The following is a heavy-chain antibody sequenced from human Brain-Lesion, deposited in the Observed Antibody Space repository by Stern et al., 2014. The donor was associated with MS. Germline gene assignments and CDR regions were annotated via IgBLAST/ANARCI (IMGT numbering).Heavy chain of an antibody. J-gene: IGHJ6*02. CDR3: ARGRVVPGFQYYATDV. Sequence: QVQLVQSGPGLVKPSQTLSLSCTVSGGSISSGGYYWSWIRQPAGKGLEWIGRIFNSGSTSYNPSPKRRVTISIDTSKNQFSLSLNSMTAADTAVYYCARGRVVPGFQYYATDVWGQGTTVIVSS. V-gene: IGHV4-61*02. CDR2: IFNSGST. D-gene: IGHD2-2*01. CDR1: GGSISSGGYY.